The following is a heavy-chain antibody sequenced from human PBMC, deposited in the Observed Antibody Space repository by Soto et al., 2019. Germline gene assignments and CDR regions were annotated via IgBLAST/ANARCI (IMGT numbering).Heavy chain of an antibody. V-gene: IGHV3-33*06. Sequence: GGSLRLSCAASGFTFSSYVMHWVRQAPGKGLEWVAVIWYDGSNKYYADSVKGRFTISRDNSKSTLYLQINSLRAEDTAVYYCAKNWVPWYYFDYWGQGTLVTVSS. D-gene: IGHD2-8*02. J-gene: IGHJ4*02. CDR2: IWYDGSNK. CDR3: AKNWVPWYYFDY. CDR1: GFTFSSYV.